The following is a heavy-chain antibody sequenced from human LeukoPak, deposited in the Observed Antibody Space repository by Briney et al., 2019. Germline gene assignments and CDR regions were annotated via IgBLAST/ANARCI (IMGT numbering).Heavy chain of an antibody. V-gene: IGHV3-48*01. Sequence: GGSLRLSCAASGFTFNIHSMNWVRQAPGKGLEWVSYISSSSSTIYYADSVKGRFTISRDNAKNSLYLQMNSLRAEDTAVYYCARDPAVGYIYYYYYMDVWGKGTTVTVSS. D-gene: IGHD6-19*01. CDR1: GFTFNIHS. J-gene: IGHJ6*03. CDR3: ARDPAVGYIYYYYYMDV. CDR2: ISSSSSTI.